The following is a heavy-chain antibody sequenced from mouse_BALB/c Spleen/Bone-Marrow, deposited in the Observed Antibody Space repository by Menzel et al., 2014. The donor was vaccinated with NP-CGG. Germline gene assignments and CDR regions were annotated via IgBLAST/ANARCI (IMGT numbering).Heavy chain of an antibody. J-gene: IGHJ1*01. CDR3: ARDLGRYFDV. CDR2: IWAGGST. CDR1: GFSLTSYG. D-gene: IGHD4-1*01. V-gene: IGHV2-9*02. Sequence: VKVVESGPGLVAPSQSLSITCTVSGFSLTSYGVHWVRQPPGKGLEWLGVIWAGGSTNYNSALMSRLSISKDNSKSQVSLKTNSLQTDDTAMYYCARDLGRYFDVWGAGTTVTVSS.